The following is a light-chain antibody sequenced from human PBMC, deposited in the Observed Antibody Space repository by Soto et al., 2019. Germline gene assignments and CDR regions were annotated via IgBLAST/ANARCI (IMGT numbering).Light chain of an antibody. CDR3: CSYAGSYTWL. Sequence: QSALTQPRSVSGSPGQSVTISCTGSSSDVGGYNFVSWYQQHPGKAPKLMIYDVNKRPSGVPDRFSGSKSGNTASLTISGLQAEDEADYYCCSYAGSYTWLFGAGTKLTVL. V-gene: IGLV2-11*01. CDR1: SSDVGGYNF. J-gene: IGLJ3*02. CDR2: DVN.